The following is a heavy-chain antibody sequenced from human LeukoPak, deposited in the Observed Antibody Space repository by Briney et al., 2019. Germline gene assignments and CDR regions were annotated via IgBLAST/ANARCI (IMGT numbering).Heavy chain of an antibody. CDR1: GFTFSSYW. V-gene: IGHV3-7*01. J-gene: IGHJ4*02. CDR3: ARDGHYYGSGSWDYFDY. Sequence: PGGSLRLSCAASGFTFSSYWMSWVRQAPGKGLEWVANIKQDGSEKYYVDSVKGRFTISRDNANNSLYLQMNSLRAEDTAVYYCARDGHYYGSGSWDYFDYWGQGTLVTVSS. CDR2: IKQDGSEK. D-gene: IGHD3-10*01.